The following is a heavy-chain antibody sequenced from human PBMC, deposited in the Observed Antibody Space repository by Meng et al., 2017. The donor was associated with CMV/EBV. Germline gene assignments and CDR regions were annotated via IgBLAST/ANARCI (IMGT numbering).Heavy chain of an antibody. D-gene: IGHD3-10*01. J-gene: IGHJ6*02. Sequence: SLKISCAASGFTVSSNYMSWVRQAPGKGLEWVSGISWNSGSIGYADSVKGRFTISRDNAKNSLYLQMNSLRAEDTALYYCAKDIKKADYYGSGFYGMDVWGQGTTVTVSS. V-gene: IGHV3-9*01. CDR2: ISWNSGSI. CDR3: AKDIKKADYYGSGFYGMDV. CDR1: GFTVSSNY.